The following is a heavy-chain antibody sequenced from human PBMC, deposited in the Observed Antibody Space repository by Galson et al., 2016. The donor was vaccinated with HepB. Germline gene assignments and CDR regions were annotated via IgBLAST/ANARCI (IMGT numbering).Heavy chain of an antibody. J-gene: IGHJ4*03. CDR1: GFTSDSYA. CDR2: ISAGDAGT. V-gene: IGHV3-23*01. CDR3: AKGRLGSSWFPSFDY. D-gene: IGHD6-13*01. Sequence: SLRLSCAASGFTSDSYAMSWVRQAPGKGLEWVSSISAGDAGTYYADSVKGRFTVSRDNSKNTLSLQVNSLRGEDTAVYYCAKGRLGSSWFPSFDYWGRGAMVTVSS.